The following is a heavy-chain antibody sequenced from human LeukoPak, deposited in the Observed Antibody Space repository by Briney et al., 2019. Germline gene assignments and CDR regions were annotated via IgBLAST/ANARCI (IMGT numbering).Heavy chain of an antibody. Sequence: ASVKVSCKASGYTFTGYYMHWVRQAPGQGLEWMGRINPNSGGTNYAQKFQGRVTMTRDTSISTAYMELGRLRSGDTAVYYCARLVVPAAIPDYWGQGTLVTVSS. D-gene: IGHD2-2*01. V-gene: IGHV1-2*06. CDR3: ARLVVPAAIPDY. CDR2: INPNSGGT. J-gene: IGHJ4*02. CDR1: GYTFTGYY.